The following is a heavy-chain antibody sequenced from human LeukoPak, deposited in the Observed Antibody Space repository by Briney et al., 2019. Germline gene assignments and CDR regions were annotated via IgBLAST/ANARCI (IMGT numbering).Heavy chain of an antibody. CDR3: AKDSAGPGGVGWFDP. V-gene: IGHV3-23*01. J-gene: IGHJ5*02. Sequence: HPGGSLRLSCAGSGFTFSSYAMSWVRQAPGKGLEWVSAISGSGGSTYYADSVKGRFTISRDNSKNTLYLQMNSLRAEDTAVYYCAKDSAGPGGVGWFDPWGQGTLVTVSS. CDR1: GFTFSSYA. D-gene: IGHD6-13*01. CDR2: ISGSGGST.